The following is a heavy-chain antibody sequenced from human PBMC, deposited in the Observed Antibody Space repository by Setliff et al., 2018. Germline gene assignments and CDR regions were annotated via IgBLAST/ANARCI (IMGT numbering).Heavy chain of an antibody. D-gene: IGHD1-26*01. CDR2: IKSKTEGGTT. J-gene: IGHJ4*02. V-gene: IGHV3-15*01. CDR1: GITFSDTS. Sequence: PGESLTISCAVSGITFSDTSFSWVRQAPGKGLVWVGRIKSKTEGGTTDYATPVKGRFTISRDDSKNTLFLQMNSMRTGDTGVYYCTSGPSVVGALGFWGQGALVTVSS. CDR3: TSGPSVVGALGF.